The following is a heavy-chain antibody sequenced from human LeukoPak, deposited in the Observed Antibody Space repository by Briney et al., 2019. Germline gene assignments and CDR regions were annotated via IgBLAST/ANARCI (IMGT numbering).Heavy chain of an antibody. D-gene: IGHD6-19*01. J-gene: IGHJ6*03. CDR1: GFTSSSYS. CDR2: ISTSSYI. Sequence: PGRSLRLSCAASGFTSSSYSMNWVRQAPGKGLEWVSSISTSSYISYANSVKGRFTISRDNAKTALYLQMNSLRAEDTAVYYCARAPLAVAGYFYYYMDVWGKGTTVTVSS. V-gene: IGHV3-21*01. CDR3: ARAPLAVAGYFYYYMDV.